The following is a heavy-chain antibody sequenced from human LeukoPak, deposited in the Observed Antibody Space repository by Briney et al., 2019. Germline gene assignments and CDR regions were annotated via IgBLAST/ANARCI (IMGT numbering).Heavy chain of an antibody. Sequence: GESLKTSCKGSGYSFTSYWIGWVRQMPGKGLEWMGIIYPGDSDTRYSPSFQGQVTISADKSISTAYLQWSSLKASDTAMYYCARGELDTAMVIYFDYWGQGTLVTVSS. V-gene: IGHV5-51*01. CDR1: GYSFTSYW. D-gene: IGHD5-18*01. CDR2: IYPGDSDT. CDR3: ARGELDTAMVIYFDY. J-gene: IGHJ4*02.